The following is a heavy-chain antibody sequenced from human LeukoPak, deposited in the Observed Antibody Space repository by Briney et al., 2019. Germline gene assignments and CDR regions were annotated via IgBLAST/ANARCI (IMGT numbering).Heavy chain of an antibody. CDR1: GYTFTSYG. Sequence: GASVKVSCKASGYTFTSYGISWVRQAPGQGLEWMGWISAYNGNTNYEQKLQGRVTMNTDTSTSTAYMELRSLRSDDTAVYYCARVAPSMITFGGVIVSSTNLDYWGQGTLVTVSS. V-gene: IGHV1-18*01. CDR3: ARVAPSMITFGGVIVSSTNLDY. J-gene: IGHJ4*02. CDR2: ISAYNGNT. D-gene: IGHD3-16*02.